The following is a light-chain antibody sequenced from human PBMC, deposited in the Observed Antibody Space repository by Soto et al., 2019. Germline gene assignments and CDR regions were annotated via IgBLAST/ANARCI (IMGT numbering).Light chain of an antibody. CDR3: SSYTSSSTYV. J-gene: IGLJ1*01. CDR1: SSDVGGYNY. V-gene: IGLV2-14*01. Sequence: LTQPASVSGSPGQSIAISCTGTSSDVGGYNYVSWNQQHPGKAPKLIIYDVTNRLSGVSNRFSGSKSGNTASLTISGLQAEDEADYYCSSYTSSSTYVFGTGTKVTVL. CDR2: DVT.